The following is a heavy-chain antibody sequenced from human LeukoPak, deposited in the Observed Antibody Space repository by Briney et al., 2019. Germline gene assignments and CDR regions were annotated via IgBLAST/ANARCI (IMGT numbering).Heavy chain of an antibody. V-gene: IGHV4-34*01. CDR1: GGSFSGYY. J-gene: IGHJ5*02. D-gene: IGHD3-3*01. CDR2: INHSGST. Sequence: PSETLSLTXAVYGGSFSGYYWSWIRQPPGKGLEWIGEINHSGSTNYNPSLKSRVTISVDTSKNQFSLKLSSVTAADTAVYYCAVGSYYDFWSGAVRWFDPWGQGTLVTVSS. CDR3: AVGSYYDFWSGAVRWFDP.